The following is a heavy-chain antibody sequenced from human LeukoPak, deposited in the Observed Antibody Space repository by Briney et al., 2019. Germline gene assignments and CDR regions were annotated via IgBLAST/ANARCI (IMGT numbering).Heavy chain of an antibody. CDR3: SVMHRYYDGSGYWVQ. V-gene: IGHV3-7*03. J-gene: IGHJ4*02. CDR2: IKQDGSEK. D-gene: IGHD3-22*01. Sequence: GSLRLSCAASGFTFSSCWMSWVRQAPGKGLEWVANIKQDGSEKYYVDSVKGRFIISRDNAKNSLYLQMNSLRAEDTAVYYCSVMHRYYDGSGYWVQWGQGTLVTVSS. CDR1: GFTFSSCW.